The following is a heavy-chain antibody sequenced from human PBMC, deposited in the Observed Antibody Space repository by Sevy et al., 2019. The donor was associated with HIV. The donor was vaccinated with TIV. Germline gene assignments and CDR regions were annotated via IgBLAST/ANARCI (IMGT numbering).Heavy chain of an antibody. CDR2: FKSKILGGTT. J-gene: IGHJ4*02. Sequence: GGSLRLSCTASGFIFGDYGMSWVRQAPGKGLEWIGFFKSKILGGTTENAASVKGRFTISRDDSKNIVYLQMSNLKAEDTAVYYCTRWSGSQYIFDYWGQGTLVTVSS. V-gene: IGHV3-49*04. CDR3: TRWSGSQYIFDY. D-gene: IGHD1-26*01. CDR1: GFIFGDYG.